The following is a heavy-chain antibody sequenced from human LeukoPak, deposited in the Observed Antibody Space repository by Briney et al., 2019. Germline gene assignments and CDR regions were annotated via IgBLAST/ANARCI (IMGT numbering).Heavy chain of an antibody. D-gene: IGHD6-13*01. CDR1: GGSISSGSYY. J-gene: IGHJ5*02. CDR3: ARDIGYSSSWYRNWFDP. Sequence: SETLSLTCTVSGGSISSGSYYWSWIRQPAGKGLEWIGRIYTSGSTYYNPSLKSRVTISVDTSKNQFSLKLSSVTAADTAVYYCARDIGYSSSWYRNWFDPWGQGTLVTVSS. V-gene: IGHV4-61*02. CDR2: IYTSGST.